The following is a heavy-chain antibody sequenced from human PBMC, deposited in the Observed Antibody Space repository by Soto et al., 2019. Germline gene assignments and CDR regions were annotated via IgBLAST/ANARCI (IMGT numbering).Heavy chain of an antibody. CDR1: GDSVSSNSAA. Sequence: SQTLSLTCAISGDSVSSNSAAWNWIRQSPSRGLEWLGRTYYRSKWYNDYAVSVKSRITINPDTSKNQFSLQLNSVTPEDTAVYYCARDPYDFWSGYYSPFDYWGQGTVVTVSS. J-gene: IGHJ4*03. CDR3: ARDPYDFWSGYYSPFDY. D-gene: IGHD3-3*01. CDR2: TYYRSKWYN. V-gene: IGHV6-1*01.